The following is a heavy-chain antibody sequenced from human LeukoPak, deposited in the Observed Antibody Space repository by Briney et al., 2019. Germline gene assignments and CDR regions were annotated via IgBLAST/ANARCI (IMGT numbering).Heavy chain of an antibody. J-gene: IGHJ3*02. D-gene: IGHD6-19*01. V-gene: IGHV4-59*01. Sequence: PSETLSLTCTVSGGSISEDYWSWIRQPPGMGLEWIGYVSHSDFNKSNGDITNYNPSLESRITTSRDTSKNQFSLKLSSMTAADTAVYYCAREVGIAVADPRAFDIWGQGTMVTVSS. CDR1: GGSISEDY. CDR3: AREVGIAVADPRAFDI. CDR2: VSHSDFNKSNGDIT.